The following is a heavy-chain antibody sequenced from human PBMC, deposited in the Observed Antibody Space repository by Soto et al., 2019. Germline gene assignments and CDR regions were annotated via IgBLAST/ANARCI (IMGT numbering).Heavy chain of an antibody. J-gene: IGHJ6*02. CDR2: IDPSDSYT. Sequence: EVQLVQSGAEVKKPGESLRISCKGSGYSFTSYWISWVRQMPGKGLEWMGRIDPSDSYTNYSPSFQGHVTISADKSISTAYLQWSSLKASDTAMYYCARRPYCTNGVCYRHRGVYGMDVWGQGTTVTVSS. V-gene: IGHV5-10-1*03. CDR1: GYSFTSYW. CDR3: ARRPYCTNGVCYRHRGVYGMDV. D-gene: IGHD2-8*01.